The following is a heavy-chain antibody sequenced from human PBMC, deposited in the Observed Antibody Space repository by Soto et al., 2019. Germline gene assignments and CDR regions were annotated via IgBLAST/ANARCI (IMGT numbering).Heavy chain of an antibody. Sequence: GGSLRLSCAASGFTVSSNYMSWVRQAPGKGLEWVSVIYSGGSTYYADSVKGRFTISRDNSKNTLYLQMNSLRAEDTAVYYCARDKGRRTTVTTSHYYYYYMDVWGKGTTVTVSS. J-gene: IGHJ6*03. CDR1: GFTVSSNY. CDR3: ARDKGRRTTVTTSHYYYYYMDV. CDR2: IYSGGST. D-gene: IGHD4-4*01. V-gene: IGHV3-66*01.